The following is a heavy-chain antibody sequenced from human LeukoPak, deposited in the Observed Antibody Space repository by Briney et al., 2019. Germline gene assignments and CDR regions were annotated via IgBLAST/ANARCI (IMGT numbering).Heavy chain of an antibody. CDR3: AKDRADFYDNSGDAFHI. CDR1: GFNFNTYA. V-gene: IGHV3-23*01. CDR2: ISGSGRAT. J-gene: IGHJ3*02. Sequence: GSLRLSCAASGFNFNTYAMNWVRQAPGKGLEWLSVISGSGRATFYADSLKGRFIISRDNSKNTLYLQMDTLRVEDTAVYYCAKDRADFYDNSGDAFHIWGQGTMVTVSS. D-gene: IGHD3-22*01.